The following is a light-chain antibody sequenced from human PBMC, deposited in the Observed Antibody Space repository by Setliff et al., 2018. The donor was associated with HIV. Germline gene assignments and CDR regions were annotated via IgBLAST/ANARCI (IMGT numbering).Light chain of an antibody. CDR2: EGI. J-gene: IGLJ2*01. V-gene: IGLV2-23*01. CDR1: DVGTFNL. Sequence: QSALTQPASVSGSPGQSITISCSDVGTFNLVSWYQQYPGKVHKLLLYEGIKRPSGVSNRFSGSKSGNTASLTISGLQAEDGANYYCCSYASYSTHVVFGGGTKVTVL. CDR3: CSYASYSTHVV.